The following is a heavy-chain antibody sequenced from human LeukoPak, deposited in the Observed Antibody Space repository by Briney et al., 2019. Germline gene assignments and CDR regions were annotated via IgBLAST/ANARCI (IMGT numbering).Heavy chain of an antibody. CDR2: IYYSGST. CDR1: GGSISSSSYY. V-gene: IGHV4-39*01. CDR3: ARHFYDILTGPPYHFDY. J-gene: IGHJ4*02. Sequence: SETLSLTCTVSGGSISSSSYYWGWIRQPPGKGLEWIGSIYYSGSTYYNPSLKSRVTISVDTSKNQFSLKLSSVTAADTAVYYCARHFYDILTGPPYHFDYWGQGTLVTVSS. D-gene: IGHD3-9*01.